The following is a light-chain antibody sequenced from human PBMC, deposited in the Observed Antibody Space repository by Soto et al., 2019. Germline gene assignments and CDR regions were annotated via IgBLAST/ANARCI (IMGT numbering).Light chain of an antibody. CDR3: CSYAGDLYV. Sequence: QSALTQPRSVSGSPGQSVAISCTGTTSDVGGYDYVSWHQQHTGKAPELIIFDVSKRPSGVPDRFSGSKSGNTASLTISGLQAEDEADYFCCSYAGDLYVFGSGTQLTVL. CDR2: DVS. V-gene: IGLV2-11*01. J-gene: IGLJ1*01. CDR1: TSDVGGYDY.